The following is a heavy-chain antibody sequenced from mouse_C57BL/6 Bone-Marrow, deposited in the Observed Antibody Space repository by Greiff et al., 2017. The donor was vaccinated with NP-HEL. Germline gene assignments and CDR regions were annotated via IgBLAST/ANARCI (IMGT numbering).Heavy chain of an antibody. CDR1: GFNIKDDY. V-gene: IGHV14-4*01. CDR2: IDPENGDT. Sequence: VQLKESGAELVRPGASVKLSCTASGFNIKDDYMHWVKQRPEQGLEWIGWIDPENGDTEYASKFQGKATITADTSSNTAYLQLSSLTSEDTAVYYCISYYYGSTGHFDYWCQGTTLTVSS. J-gene: IGHJ2*01. D-gene: IGHD1-1*01. CDR3: ISYYYGSTGHFDY.